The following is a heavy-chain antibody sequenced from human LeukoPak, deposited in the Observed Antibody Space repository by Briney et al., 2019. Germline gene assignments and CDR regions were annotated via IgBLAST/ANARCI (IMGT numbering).Heavy chain of an antibody. CDR3: ARDTGWYFDL. CDR1: GFAFSGYW. J-gene: IGHJ2*01. Sequence: GGSLRLSCAASGFAFSGYWMHWVRQPPGKGLVWVSRITGDGSSTTYADSVKGRFTISRDNAKNTLYLQMISLRAEDTAVYYCARDTGWYFDLWGRGTLVTVSS. CDR2: ITGDGSST. D-gene: IGHD4-17*01. V-gene: IGHV3-74*01.